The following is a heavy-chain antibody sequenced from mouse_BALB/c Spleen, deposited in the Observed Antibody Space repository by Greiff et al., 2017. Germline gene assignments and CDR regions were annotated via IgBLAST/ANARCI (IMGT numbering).Heavy chain of an antibody. CDR1: GYTFTSYV. J-gene: IGHJ2*01. D-gene: IGHD2-1*01. CDR2: INPYNDGT. Sequence: EVHLVESGPELVKPGASVKMSCKASGYTFTSYVMHWVKQKPGQGLEWIGYINPYNDGTKYNEKFKGKATLTSDKSSSTAYMELSSLTSEDSAVYYCATYGNYVYFDYWGQGTTLTVSS. V-gene: IGHV1-14*01. CDR3: ATYGNYVYFDY.